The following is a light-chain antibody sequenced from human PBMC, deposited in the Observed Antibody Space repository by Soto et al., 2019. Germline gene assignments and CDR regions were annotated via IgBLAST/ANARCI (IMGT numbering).Light chain of an antibody. CDR2: GAS. CDR1: QSVSNNY. J-gene: IGKJ1*01. Sequence: EIVLTQSPGTLSLSPGERATLSCIASQSVSNNYLAWYQQKPGQAPRLLIYGASNRATGIPDRFSGSGSGTDFTLTISSLEPEDLAVYYCQQRSNWPRTFGQGTKVDI. V-gene: IGKV3D-20*02. CDR3: QQRSNWPRT.